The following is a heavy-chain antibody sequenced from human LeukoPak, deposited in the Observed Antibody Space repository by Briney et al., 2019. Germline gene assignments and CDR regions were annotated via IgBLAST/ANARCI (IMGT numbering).Heavy chain of an antibody. CDR3: ARDSDGDPSFEY. D-gene: IGHD4-17*01. J-gene: IGHJ4*02. Sequence: GGSLRLSCAASGFTFSTYAMSWVRQAPGKGLEWVSYITGGSDTIFYADSVKGRFTISRDNAKNSLYLQMNSLRNEDTAVYYCARDSDGDPSFEYWGQGSLVTVSS. CDR2: ITGGSDTI. V-gene: IGHV3-48*02. CDR1: GFTFSTYA.